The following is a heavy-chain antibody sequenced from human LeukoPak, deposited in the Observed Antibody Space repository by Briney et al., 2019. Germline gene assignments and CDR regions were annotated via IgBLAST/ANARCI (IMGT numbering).Heavy chain of an antibody. CDR2: IYYSGST. D-gene: IGHD3-10*01. CDR3: ARGQGITMVRGELQIRPYYYYGMDV. Sequence: PSETLSLTCTVSGGSISSSSYYWGWIRQPPGKGLEWIGSIYYSGSTNCNPSLKSRVTISVDTSKNQFSLKLSSVTAADTAVYYCARGQGITMVRGELQIRPYYYYGMDVWGQGTTVTVSS. V-gene: IGHV4-39*07. CDR1: GGSISSSSYY. J-gene: IGHJ6*02.